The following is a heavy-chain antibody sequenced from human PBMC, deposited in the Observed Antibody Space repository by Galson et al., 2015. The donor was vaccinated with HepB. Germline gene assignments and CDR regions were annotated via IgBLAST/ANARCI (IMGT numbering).Heavy chain of an antibody. CDR3: AREVLGFLEKNGSDYYYYGMDV. D-gene: IGHD3-3*01. Sequence: SVKVSCKASGGTFSSYAISWVRQAPGQGLEWMGGIIPIFGTANYAQKFQGRVTITADESTSTAHMELSSLRSEDTAVYYCAREVLGFLEKNGSDYYYYGMDVWGQGTTVTVSS. V-gene: IGHV1-69*13. J-gene: IGHJ6*02. CDR1: GGTFSSYA. CDR2: IIPIFGTA.